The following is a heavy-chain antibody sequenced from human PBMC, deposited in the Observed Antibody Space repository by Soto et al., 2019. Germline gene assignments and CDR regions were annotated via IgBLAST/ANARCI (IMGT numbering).Heavy chain of an antibody. CDR2: IIPILGIA. V-gene: IGHV1-69*08. D-gene: IGHD1-20*01. CDR1: GGTFSSYT. CDR3: ARESSVLPGRRPTGADY. J-gene: IGHJ4*02. Sequence: QVQLVQSGAEVKKPGSSVKVSCKASGGTFSSYTISWVRQAPGQGLEWMGRIIPILGIANYAQKFQGRVTITADKSTSTAYMELSSLRSEDTAVYYCARESSVLPGRRPTGADYWGQGTLVTVSS.